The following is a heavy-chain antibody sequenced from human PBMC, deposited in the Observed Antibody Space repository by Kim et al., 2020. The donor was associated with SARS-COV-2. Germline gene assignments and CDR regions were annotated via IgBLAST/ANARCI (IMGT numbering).Heavy chain of an antibody. CDR3: AAGIAFDI. CDR2: IKSKPVGETI. D-gene: IGHD1-26*01. V-gene: IGHV3-15*01. Sequence: GGSLRLSCVGSGFTFSNAWMSWVRQAPGKGLEWVGRIKSKPVGETINYPAPVKGRLTISRDDSKNTVYLQMNSLRTEDTALYYCAAGIAFDIWGQGTMVTVSS. CDR1: GFTFSNAW. J-gene: IGHJ3*02.